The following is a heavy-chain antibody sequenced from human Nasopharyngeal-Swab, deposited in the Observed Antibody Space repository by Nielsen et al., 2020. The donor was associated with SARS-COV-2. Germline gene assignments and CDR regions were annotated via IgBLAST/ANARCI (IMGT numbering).Heavy chain of an antibody. CDR2: INPNSGNT. J-gene: IGHJ6*03. D-gene: IGHD5-12*01. Sequence: ASVKVSCKASAYTFTSSDINWVRQATAQGVEWMGWINPNSGNTRYAQKFQGRVTMTRNTSISTAYMELSSLRSEDTAVYYCARGFIVATIFHYYYYMDVWGKGTTVTVSS. V-gene: IGHV1-8*01. CDR1: AYTFTSSD. CDR3: ARGFIVATIFHYYYYMDV.